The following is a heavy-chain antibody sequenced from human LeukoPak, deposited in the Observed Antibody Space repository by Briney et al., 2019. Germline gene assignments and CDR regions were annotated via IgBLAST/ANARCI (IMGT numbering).Heavy chain of an antibody. Sequence: PGGSLRLSCAASGFTFDDYAMHWVRQAPGKGLEWVSGISWNSGSIGYADSVKGRFTISRDNAKNSLYLQMNSLRAEDTALYYCAKDTHSSSWGGLVGWGQGTLVTVSS. J-gene: IGHJ4*02. CDR3: AKDTHSSSWGGLVG. V-gene: IGHV3-9*01. CDR1: GFTFDDYA. CDR2: ISWNSGSI. D-gene: IGHD6-13*01.